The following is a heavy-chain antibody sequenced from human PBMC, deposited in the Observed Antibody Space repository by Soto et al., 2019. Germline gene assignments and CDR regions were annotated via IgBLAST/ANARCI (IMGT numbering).Heavy chain of an antibody. CDR1: GFTFSSYS. D-gene: IGHD2-21*02. CDR2: ISSSSSYI. V-gene: IGHV3-21*04. J-gene: IGHJ4*02. Sequence: PGGSLRLSCAASGFTFSSYSMNWVRQAPGKGLEWVSSISSSSSYIYYADSVKGRFTISRDNAKNSLYLQMNSLRAEDAAVYYCARGVVAYCGGDCPYYFDYWGQGTLVTVSS. CDR3: ARGVVAYCGGDCPYYFDY.